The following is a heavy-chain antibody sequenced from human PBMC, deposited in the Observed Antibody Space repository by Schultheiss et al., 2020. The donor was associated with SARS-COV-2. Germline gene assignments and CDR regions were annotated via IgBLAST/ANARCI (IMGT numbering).Heavy chain of an antibody. CDR3: ARVSTVTTSV. CDR2: IYSGGST. Sequence: GGSLRLSCAASGFTFSSYGMHWVRQAPGKGLEWVSVIYSGGSTYYADSVKGRFTISRDNSKNTLYLQMNSLRAEDTAVYYCARVSTVTTSVWGQGTLVTVSS. CDR1: GFTFSSYG. D-gene: IGHD4-17*01. V-gene: IGHV3-53*01. J-gene: IGHJ4*02.